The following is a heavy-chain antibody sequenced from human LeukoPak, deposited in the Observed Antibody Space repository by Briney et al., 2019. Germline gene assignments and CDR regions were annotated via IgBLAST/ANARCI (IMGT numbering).Heavy chain of an antibody. D-gene: IGHD2-2*01. V-gene: IGHV3-11*01. CDR2: ISSSGSTI. CDR1: GFTFSDYY. Sequence: PGGSLRLSCAASGFTFSDYYMSWIRQAPGKGLEWVSYISSSGSTIYYADSVKGRFTISRDNAKNSLYLQMNSLVAEDTAVYYCARFVVVPAAMSNGMDVWGQGTTVTVSS. CDR3: ARFVVVPAAMSNGMDV. J-gene: IGHJ6*02.